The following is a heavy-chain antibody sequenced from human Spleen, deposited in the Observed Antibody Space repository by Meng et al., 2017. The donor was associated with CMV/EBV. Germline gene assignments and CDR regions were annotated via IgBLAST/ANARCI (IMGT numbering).Heavy chain of an antibody. D-gene: IGHD3-16*01. CDR3: ATGSYYDTSASARALDY. J-gene: IGHJ4*02. CDR2: ISTGATT. CDR1: GFKVSDNY. Sequence: GESLKISCAASGFKVSDNYMSWVRQAPEKGPEWVSAISTGATTYYADNVKGRFTISRDDSRSTQYLQMNSLRAEDTAIYYCATGSYYDTSASARALDYWGQGSLVTVSS. V-gene: IGHV3-53*01.